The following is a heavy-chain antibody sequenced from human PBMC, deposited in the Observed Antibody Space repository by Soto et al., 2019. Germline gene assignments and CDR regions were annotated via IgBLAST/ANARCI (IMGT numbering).Heavy chain of an antibody. J-gene: IGHJ4*02. D-gene: IGHD5-12*01. CDR2: IRSKANSYAT. V-gene: IGHV3-73*02. CDR1: GFTFSGSA. Sequence: EVQLVESGGGLVQPGGSLKLSCAASGFTFSGSAMHWVRQASGKGLEWVGRIRSKANSYATAYAASVKGRFTISRDDSKNTAYLQMNSLKTEDTAVYYCTTTYGGYVFGYWGQGTLVTVSS. CDR3: TTTYGGYVFGY.